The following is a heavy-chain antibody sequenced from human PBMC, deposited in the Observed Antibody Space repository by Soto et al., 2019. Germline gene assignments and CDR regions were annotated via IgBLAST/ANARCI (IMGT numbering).Heavy chain of an antibody. D-gene: IGHD3-3*01. CDR2: IYAGDSET. CDR3: VRHPVLTSPSSY. J-gene: IGHJ4*02. Sequence: EVQLVQSGAEVKKPGESLQISCKGSGYSFTSYWIGWVRQMPGRGLEWMGIIYAGDSETRYSPSFQGQVTTSVDKSITTAYLQWNSLKASDTAIYYCVRHPVLTSPSSYWGQGTLVTVSS. CDR1: GYSFTSYW. V-gene: IGHV5-51*01.